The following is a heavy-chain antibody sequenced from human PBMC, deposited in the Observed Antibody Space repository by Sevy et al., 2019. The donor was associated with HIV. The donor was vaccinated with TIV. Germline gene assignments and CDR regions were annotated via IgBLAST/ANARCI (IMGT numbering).Heavy chain of an antibody. CDR1: GGTFSSYA. Sequence: ASVKVSCKASGGTFSSYAISWVRQAPGQGLEWMGGIIPIFGTANYAQKFQGRVTITADESTSTAYLELSSLRSEETAVYYCARDWGGIVGATLNAFDIWGQGTMVTVSS. J-gene: IGHJ3*02. CDR2: IIPIFGTA. V-gene: IGHV1-69*13. CDR3: ARDWGGIVGATLNAFDI. D-gene: IGHD1-26*01.